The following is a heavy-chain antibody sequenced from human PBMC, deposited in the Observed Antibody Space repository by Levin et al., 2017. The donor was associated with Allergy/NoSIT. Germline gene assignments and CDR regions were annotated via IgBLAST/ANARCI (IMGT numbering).Heavy chain of an antibody. J-gene: IGHJ3*02. CDR3: ARGIAVAGIGYTFDI. D-gene: IGHD6-19*01. CDR2: ISSSSSYI. Sequence: GGSLRLSCAASGFTFSSYSMNWVRQAPGKGLEWVSSISSSSSYIYYADSVKGRFTISRDNAKNSLYLQMNSLRAEDTAVYYCARGIAVAGIGYTFDIWGQGTMVTVSS. CDR1: GFTFSSYS. V-gene: IGHV3-21*01.